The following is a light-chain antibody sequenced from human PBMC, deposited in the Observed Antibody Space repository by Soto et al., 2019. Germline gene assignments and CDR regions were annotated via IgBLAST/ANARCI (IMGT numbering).Light chain of an antibody. CDR2: AAS. CDR1: QTISSY. CDR3: QQTYSTLWT. Sequence: DIQMTQSPSSLSASVGDRVTITCRTSQTISSYLNWYQQKPGKAPNLLIYAASSLHSGVPSRLSGTGSGTDFTLTISSVQPEDFATYYCQQTYSTLWTFGQGTKLEI. J-gene: IGKJ1*01. V-gene: IGKV1-39*01.